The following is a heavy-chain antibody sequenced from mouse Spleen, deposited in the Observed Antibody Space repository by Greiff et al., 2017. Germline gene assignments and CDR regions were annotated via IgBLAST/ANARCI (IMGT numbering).Heavy chain of an antibody. V-gene: IGHV1-26*01. Sequence: VQLQQSGPELVKPGASVKISCKASGYTFTDYYMNWVKQSHGKSLEWIGDINPNNGGTSYNQKFKGKATLTVDKSSSTAYMELRSLTSEDSAVYYCARRRLRYFDVWGAGTTVTVSS. CDR2: INPNNGGT. CDR3: ARRRLRYFDV. D-gene: IGHD1-2*01. CDR1: GYTFTDYY. J-gene: IGHJ1*01.